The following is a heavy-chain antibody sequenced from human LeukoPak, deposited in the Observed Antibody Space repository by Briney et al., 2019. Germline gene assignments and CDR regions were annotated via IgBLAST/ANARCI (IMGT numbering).Heavy chain of an antibody. D-gene: IGHD1-26*01. CDR2: INPSGGST. CDR1: GCTFTSYY. CDR3: ARDGSGSYSGDY. J-gene: IGHJ4*02. Sequence: ASVKVSCKASGCTFTSYYMHWVRQAPGQGLEWMGIINPSGGSTSYAQKFQGRVTMTRDMSTSTVYMELSSLRSEDTAVYYCARDGSGSYSGDYWGQGTLVTVSS. V-gene: IGHV1-46*01.